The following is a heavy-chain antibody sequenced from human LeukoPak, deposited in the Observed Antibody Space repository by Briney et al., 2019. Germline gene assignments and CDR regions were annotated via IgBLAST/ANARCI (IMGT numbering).Heavy chain of an antibody. CDR2: IYYSGST. J-gene: IGHJ4*02. V-gene: IGHV4-39*07. Sequence: SETLSLTCTVSGGSISSSSYYWGWIRQPPGKGLEWIGSIYYSGSTYYNPSLKSRVTMSVDTSKNQFSLKLSSVTAADTAVYYCARSQQLIRTFDYWGQGTLVTVSS. CDR1: GGSISSSSYY. CDR3: ARSQQLIRTFDY. D-gene: IGHD6-13*01.